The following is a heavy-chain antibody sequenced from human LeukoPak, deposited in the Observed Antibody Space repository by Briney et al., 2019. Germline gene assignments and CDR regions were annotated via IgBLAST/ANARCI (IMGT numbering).Heavy chain of an antibody. CDR2: IYYSGST. Sequence: SETLSLTCTVSGDSISTYYWSWIRQPPGEGLEWIGYIYYSGSTSYNPSLKSRVTISVDTSKSQFSLNLSSVTAADTAVYYCARQGARGYSSYWFDPWGQGTLVTVS. CDR3: ARQGARGYSSYWFDP. CDR1: GDSISTYY. V-gene: IGHV4-59*08. J-gene: IGHJ5*02. D-gene: IGHD6-6*01.